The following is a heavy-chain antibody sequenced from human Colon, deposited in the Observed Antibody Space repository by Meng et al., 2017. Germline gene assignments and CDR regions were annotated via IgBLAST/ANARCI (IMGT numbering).Heavy chain of an antibody. CDR2: IKHDGSEK. Sequence: GGSLRLSCTASGFTFGDYAMSWVRQAPGKGLEWVANIKHDGSEKYYVDSVKGRFTFSRDNAKNSLYLQMNSLRAEDTAVYYCARYYSRGWRDFDYWGQGTLVTVSS. V-gene: IGHV3-7*01. J-gene: IGHJ4*02. CDR1: GFTFGDYA. CDR3: ARYYSRGWRDFDY. D-gene: IGHD6-19*01.